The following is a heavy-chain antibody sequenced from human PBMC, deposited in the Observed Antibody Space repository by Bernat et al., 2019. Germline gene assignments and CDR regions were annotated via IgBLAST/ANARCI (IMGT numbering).Heavy chain of an antibody. CDR1: GGSISSGGYS. J-gene: IGHJ5*02. CDR3: ARATGDYYGSGSYFKGIWFDP. CDR2: LYHSGST. D-gene: IGHD3-10*01. V-gene: IGHV4-30-2*01. Sequence: QLQLQESGSGLVKPSQTLSLTCAVSGGSISSGGYSWSWIRQPPGKGLEWIGYLYHSGSTYYNPSLKSRVTISVDRSKNQFSLKLSSVTAADTAVYYCARATGDYYGSGSYFKGIWFDPWGQGTLVTVSS.